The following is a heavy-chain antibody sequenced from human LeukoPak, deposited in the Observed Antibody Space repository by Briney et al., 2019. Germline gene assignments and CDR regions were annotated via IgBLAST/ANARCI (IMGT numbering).Heavy chain of an antibody. CDR2: ISGRSSTI. CDR3: ARDRIKSGSYYFDY. V-gene: IGHV3-48*01. D-gene: IGHD1-26*01. Sequence: GGSLRLSCAASAFTFSDYSMNWVRQAPGKGLEWVSYISGRSSTIYYADSVKGRFTISRDNARNSMYLQMNSLRAEDTAVYYCARDRIKSGSYYFDYWGQGTLVTVSS. J-gene: IGHJ4*02. CDR1: AFTFSDYS.